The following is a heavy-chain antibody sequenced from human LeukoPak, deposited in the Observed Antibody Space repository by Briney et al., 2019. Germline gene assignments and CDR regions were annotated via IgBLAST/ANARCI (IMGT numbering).Heavy chain of an antibody. Sequence: ASVKVTCKASGYTFTGYYMNWVRQAPGQGLEWMGWINSDSGSTKYAQKFQGRVSMTRDTSITTVYMDLTRLTSDDTAVYYCARNFDMKGFDPWSQGTLVTVSS. D-gene: IGHD3-9*01. V-gene: IGHV1-2*02. CDR3: ARNFDMKGFDP. CDR1: GYTFTGYY. CDR2: INSDSGST. J-gene: IGHJ5*02.